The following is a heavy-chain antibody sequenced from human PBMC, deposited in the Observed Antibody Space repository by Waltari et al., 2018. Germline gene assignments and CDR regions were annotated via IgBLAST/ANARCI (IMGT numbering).Heavy chain of an antibody. D-gene: IGHD3-16*01. V-gene: IGHV4-38-2*01. CDR1: GYSISSDYN. J-gene: IGHJ4*02. CDR2: THHSGST. CDR3: AREHWGRSFPDY. Sequence: QVQLQESGPGLVKPSETLSLTCAVSGYSISSDYNWGWIRQSPGKGLEWIGSTHHSGSTFYNPSLKSQVTISLEMSKNQFSLKLSSVTAADTAVYYCAREHWGRSFPDYWGQGTLVIVSS.